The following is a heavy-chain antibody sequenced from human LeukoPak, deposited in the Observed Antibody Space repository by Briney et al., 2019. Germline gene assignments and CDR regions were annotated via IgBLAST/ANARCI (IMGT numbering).Heavy chain of an antibody. V-gene: IGHV3-23*01. Sequence: PGGSLRLSCAASGFPFSSYAMSWVRQAPGKGLEWVSPISNSDDSTYYADSVKGRFTISRDNSENTLFLRMNSLRAEDTAVYYCAKATGYLLWGQGTLVIVSS. D-gene: IGHD1-14*01. CDR1: GFPFSSYA. CDR2: ISNSDDST. J-gene: IGHJ4*02. CDR3: AKATGYLL.